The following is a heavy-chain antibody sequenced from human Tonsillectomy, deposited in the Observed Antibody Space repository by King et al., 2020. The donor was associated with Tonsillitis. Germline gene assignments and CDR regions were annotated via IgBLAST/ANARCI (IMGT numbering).Heavy chain of an antibody. Sequence: EVQLVESGGGLIQPGGSLRLSCTGSGFTLSSYWMTWVRQAPGKGLEWVANINQDGSEKSYVDSVKGRFTISRDNDKNSLYLQMNSLRAEDTAVYYCARKLGPDFWGQGALVTVSS. D-gene: IGHD7-27*01. CDR1: GFTLSSYW. J-gene: IGHJ4*02. V-gene: IGHV3-7*04. CDR3: ARKLGPDF. CDR2: INQDGSEK.